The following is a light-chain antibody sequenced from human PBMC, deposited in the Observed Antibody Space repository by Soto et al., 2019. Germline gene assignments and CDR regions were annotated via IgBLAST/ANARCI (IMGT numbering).Light chain of an antibody. CDR1: SSDVGSYNR. Sequence: QSVLTQPPSVSGSPGQSVAISCTGTSSDVGSYNRVSWYQQPPGTAPKVMIYEVSNRPSGVPDRFSGSKSGNTASLTISGFQAEDGAHYYGSSYTSSNTYDFGTATKVTVL. CDR3: SSYTSSNTYD. J-gene: IGLJ1*01. V-gene: IGLV2-18*02. CDR2: EVS.